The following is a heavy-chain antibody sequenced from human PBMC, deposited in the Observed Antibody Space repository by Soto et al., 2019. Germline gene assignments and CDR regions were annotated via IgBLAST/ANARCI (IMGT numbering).Heavy chain of an antibody. J-gene: IGHJ4*02. Sequence: QVQLVQSGAEVKKPGSSVQVSCKASGGTFSTYTFSWVRQAPGQGLEWMGRIIPFVGTTNYAQKFQGRVTITADKSTSKAYMELSRLRSEDTAVYYCAREDYDAYSFDSWGQGTLVTVSS. CDR2: IIPFVGTT. D-gene: IGHD4-17*01. CDR3: AREDYDAYSFDS. V-gene: IGHV1-69*08. CDR1: GGTFSTYT.